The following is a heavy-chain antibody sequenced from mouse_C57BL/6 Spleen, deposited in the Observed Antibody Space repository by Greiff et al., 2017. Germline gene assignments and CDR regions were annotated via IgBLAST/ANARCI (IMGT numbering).Heavy chain of an antibody. CDR1: GYSFTDYN. CDR3: ARLDYDGAWFAD. V-gene: IGHV1-39*01. Sequence: VHVKQSGPELVKPGASVKISCKASGYSFTDYNMNWVKQSNGKSLEWIGVINPNYGTTSYNQKFKGKATLTVDQSSSTAYMQLNSLTSEDSAVYYCARLDYDGAWFADWGQGTLVTVSA. D-gene: IGHD2-4*01. J-gene: IGHJ3*01. CDR2: INPNYGTT.